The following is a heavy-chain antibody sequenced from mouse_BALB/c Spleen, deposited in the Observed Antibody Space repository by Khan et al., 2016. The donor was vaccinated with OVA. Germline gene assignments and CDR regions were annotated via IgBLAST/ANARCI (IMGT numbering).Heavy chain of an antibody. CDR3: SRLAYYYDSEGFAY. Sequence: EVELVESGGDLVKPGGSLKLSCAASGFTFNTYGMSWVRQTPDKRLEWVATISSGGSYTFYPDSVKGRITISRDNANNTLYLHMTGLKSDDTAMYYCSRLAYYYDSEGFAYWGQGTLVTVSS. D-gene: IGHD1-1*01. V-gene: IGHV5-6*01. CDR1: GFTFNTYG. CDR2: ISSGGSYT. J-gene: IGHJ3*01.